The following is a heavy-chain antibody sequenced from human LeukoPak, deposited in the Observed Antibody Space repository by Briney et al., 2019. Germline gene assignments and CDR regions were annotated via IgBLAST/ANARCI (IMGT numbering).Heavy chain of an antibody. V-gene: IGHV3-23*01. Sequence: GGSLRLSCAASGFTFSSYAMSWVRQAPGKWLEWVSAISGSGGSTYYADSVKGRFTISRDNAKNSLYLQMNSLRAEDTAVYYCARDGYSYYYGSGSYLDWGQGTLVTVSS. CDR3: ARDGYSYYYGSGSYLD. J-gene: IGHJ4*02. CDR2: ISGSGGST. D-gene: IGHD3-10*01. CDR1: GFTFSSYA.